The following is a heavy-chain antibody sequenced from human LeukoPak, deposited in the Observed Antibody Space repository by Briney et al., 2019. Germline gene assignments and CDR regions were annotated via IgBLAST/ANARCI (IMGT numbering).Heavy chain of an antibody. D-gene: IGHD3-16*01. CDR2: INVGNGNT. CDR1: GYTFTSYA. CDR3: ARGPGGDYAPFDY. J-gene: IGHJ4*02. Sequence: ASVKVSCKASGYTFTSYAIHWLRQAPGQRFEWMGWINVGNGNTEYSQKFQGRVTITRDTSASTAYMEVSSLRSEDTAVYYCARGPGGDYAPFDYWGQGTLVTVSS. V-gene: IGHV1-3*01.